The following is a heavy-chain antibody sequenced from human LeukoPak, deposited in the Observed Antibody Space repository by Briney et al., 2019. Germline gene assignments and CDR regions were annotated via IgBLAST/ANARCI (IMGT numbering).Heavy chain of an antibody. CDR1: GFTFSSYA. V-gene: IGHV3-30-3*02. CDR3: AKFAVPVGYQLLFWFDY. CDR2: ISYDGSNK. Sequence: GRSLRLSCAASGFTFSSYAMPWVRQAPGKGLEWVGGISYDGSNKYYADSVKGRFTLSRDNSKTTLYLQMNSLRAEDTAVYYCAKFAVPVGYQLLFWFDYWGQGTLVTVSS. D-gene: IGHD2-2*01. J-gene: IGHJ4*02.